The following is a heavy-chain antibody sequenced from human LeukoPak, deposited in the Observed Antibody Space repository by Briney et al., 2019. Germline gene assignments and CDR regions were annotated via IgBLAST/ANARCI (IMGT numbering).Heavy chain of an antibody. V-gene: IGHV3-64*01. CDR2: ISSNGGST. J-gene: IGHJ4*02. Sequence: PGGSLRLSCAASGFTFSSYAMHWVRQAPGKGLEYVSAISSNGGSTYYANSEKGRFTISRDNSKNTLYLQMGSLRAEDMAVYYCARVQPGYTFDYWGQGTLITVSS. CDR1: GFTFSSYA. CDR3: ARVQPGYTFDY. D-gene: IGHD2-2*02.